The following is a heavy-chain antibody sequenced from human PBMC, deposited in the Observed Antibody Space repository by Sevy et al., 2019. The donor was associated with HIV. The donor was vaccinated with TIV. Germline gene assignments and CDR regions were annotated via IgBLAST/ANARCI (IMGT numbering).Heavy chain of an antibody. V-gene: IGHV3-74*01. J-gene: IGHJ4*02. CDR3: ARGAAAGTFDY. CDR1: GFTFSSYW. CDR2: VNSDGSST. Sequence: GGSLRLSCAASGFTFSSYWMHWVRQPPGKGLVWVSRVNSDGSSTSYADSVKGRLTISRDNAKNTLYLQMNSLRAEDTAVYYCARGAAAGTFDYWGQGTLVTVSS. D-gene: IGHD6-13*01.